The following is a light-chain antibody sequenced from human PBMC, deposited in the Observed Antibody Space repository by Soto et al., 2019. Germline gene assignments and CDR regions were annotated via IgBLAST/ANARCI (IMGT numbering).Light chain of an antibody. CDR3: QQTNSFPIT. Sequence: DDQVTQSPSFVSASVGDRVTITCRASQGIGTWLAWYQVKPGKAPNLLIYGATNLQSGVPSRFSGSGLGTHFTLTIFNLQPEDLATYYCQQTNSFPITFGQGTRLDI. J-gene: IGKJ5*01. V-gene: IGKV1D-12*01. CDR2: GAT. CDR1: QGIGTW.